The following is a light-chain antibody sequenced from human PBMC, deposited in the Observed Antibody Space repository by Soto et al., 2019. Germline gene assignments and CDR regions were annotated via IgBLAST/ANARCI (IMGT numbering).Light chain of an antibody. J-gene: IGKJ1*01. Sequence: DIQMPQSPSTLSASVGDRFTLTCRASQSISGWLAWYQQKPGKAPKLLIYKASSLESGVPSRFSGSGSGTEFSLTISSLQPDDSATYYCQQYNSYRWTFGQGTKVDIK. CDR3: QQYNSYRWT. CDR1: QSISGW. V-gene: IGKV1-5*03. CDR2: KAS.